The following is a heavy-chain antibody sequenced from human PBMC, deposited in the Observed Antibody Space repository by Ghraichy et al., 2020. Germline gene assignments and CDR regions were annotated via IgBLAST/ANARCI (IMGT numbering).Heavy chain of an antibody. Sequence: GGSLRLSCAASGFTFSSYSMNWVRQAPGKGLEWVSSISSSSSYIYYADSVKGRFTISRDNAKNSLYLQMNSLRAEDTAVYYCARDIPRGYSYGPGWGLFDPWGQGTLVTVSS. CDR2: ISSSSSYI. CDR3: ARDIPRGYSYGPGWGLFDP. CDR1: GFTFSSYS. V-gene: IGHV3-21*01. J-gene: IGHJ5*02. D-gene: IGHD5-18*01.